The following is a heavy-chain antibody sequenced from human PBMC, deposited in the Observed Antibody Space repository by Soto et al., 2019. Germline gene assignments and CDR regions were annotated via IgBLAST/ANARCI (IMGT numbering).Heavy chain of an antibody. D-gene: IGHD4-17*01. CDR2: IRSSSSYK. CDR3: ARVDYAAFRFDP. J-gene: IGHJ5*02. V-gene: IGHV3-21*01. CDR1: GFTFSSYS. Sequence: EVQLVESGGGLVKPGGSLRLSCEASGFTFSSYSMNWVRQAPGKGLEWVSSIRSSSSYKYYADSVKARFTISRDNAKNSLCVQMNGLRAEDTAVYYCARVDYAAFRFDPWGQGTLVTVSS.